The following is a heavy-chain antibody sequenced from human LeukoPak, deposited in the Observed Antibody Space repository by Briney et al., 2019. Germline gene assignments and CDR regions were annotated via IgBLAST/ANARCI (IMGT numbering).Heavy chain of an antibody. CDR2: INHSGST. CDR1: GGSFSDYY. Sequence: PSETLSLTCAVYGGSFSDYYWSWIRQPPGKGLEWIGEINHSGSTNYNPSLKSRVTISIDTSKNQFSLKLSSVTAADTAVYYCARDLPQYDAFDIWGQGTMVTVS. J-gene: IGHJ3*02. D-gene: IGHD4-11*01. CDR3: ARDLPQYDAFDI. V-gene: IGHV4-34*01.